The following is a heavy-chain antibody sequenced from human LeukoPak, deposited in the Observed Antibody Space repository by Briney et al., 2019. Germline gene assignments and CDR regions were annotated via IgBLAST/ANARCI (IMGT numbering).Heavy chain of an antibody. D-gene: IGHD4-23*01. J-gene: IGHJ4*02. CDR1: GFTFSSYA. CDR2: ISYDGSNK. CDR3: ARETRKTVADY. Sequence: RGSLRLSCAASGFTFSSYAMHWVRQAPGKGLEWVAVISYDGSNKYYADSVKGRFTISRDDSKNTLYLQMNSLRAEDTAVYYCARETRKTVADYWGQGTLVTVSS. V-gene: IGHV3-30-3*01.